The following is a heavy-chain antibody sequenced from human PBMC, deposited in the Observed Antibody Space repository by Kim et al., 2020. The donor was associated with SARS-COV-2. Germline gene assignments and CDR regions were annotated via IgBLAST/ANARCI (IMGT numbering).Heavy chain of an antibody. CDR1: GYTFTSYY. J-gene: IGHJ5*02. CDR2: INPSGGST. CDR3: ARVLCSGGSCPNWFDP. V-gene: IGHV1-46*01. Sequence: ASVKVSCKASGYTFTSYYMHWVRQAPGQGLEWMGIINPSGGSTSYAQKFQGRVTMTRDTSTSTVYMELSSLRSEDTAVYYCARVLCSGGSCPNWFDPWGQGTLVTVSS. D-gene: IGHD2-15*01.